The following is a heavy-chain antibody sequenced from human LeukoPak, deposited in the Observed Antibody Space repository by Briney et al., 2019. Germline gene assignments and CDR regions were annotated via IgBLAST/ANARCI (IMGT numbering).Heavy chain of an antibody. J-gene: IGHJ4*02. CDR3: AREAADHLDY. Sequence: ASVKVSCKPSGYTFTNYNLAWVRQAPGEGLEWMGWISSCNGETNYAPKFQGRVTLTTDTSTSTGYMELRNLRSDDTAVYYCAREAADHLDYWGQGTLVTLSS. V-gene: IGHV1-18*01. CDR2: ISSCNGET. CDR1: GYTFTNYN.